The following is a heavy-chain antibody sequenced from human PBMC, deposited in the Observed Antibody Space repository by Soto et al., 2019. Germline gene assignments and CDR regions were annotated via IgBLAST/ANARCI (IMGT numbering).Heavy chain of an antibody. CDR3: ARLVYDTRLNYMYFDF. J-gene: IGHJ4*02. V-gene: IGHV4-4*01. CDR2: IFHDGTA. Sequence: TXSLTFADSGFSICSGNWWTWVLRSPQRGLEYIGEIFHDGTANYYPSFERRVAISVDTSKNQFSLKLTSVTAADTAIYFCARLVYDTRLNYMYFDFWGQGTLVTVSS. CDR1: GFSICSGNW. D-gene: IGHD3-10*01.